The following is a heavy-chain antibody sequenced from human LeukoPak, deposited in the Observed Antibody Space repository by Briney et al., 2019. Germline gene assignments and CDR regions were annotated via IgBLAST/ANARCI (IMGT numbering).Heavy chain of an antibody. CDR2: INPNSGGT. Sequence: GASVKVSCKASGYTFTGYYMHWVRQAPGQGLEWMGWINPNSGGTNYAQKFQGRVTMTRDTSISTAYMDMSMLRTDDTDVYYCARDLLVRGIMRDYWGQGTLVTVSS. D-gene: IGHD3-10*01. CDR1: GYTFTGYY. V-gene: IGHV1-2*02. CDR3: ARDLLVRGIMRDY. J-gene: IGHJ4*02.